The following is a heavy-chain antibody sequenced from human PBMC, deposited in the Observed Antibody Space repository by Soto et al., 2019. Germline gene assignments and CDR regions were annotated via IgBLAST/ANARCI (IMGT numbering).Heavy chain of an antibody. CDR2: IIPIFETA. Sequence: QVQLVQSGAELKKPGSSVRVSCKISGDSFSSYAISWVRQAPGEGLEWVGGIIPIFETANYAKEFQGRVTITAVESTTTAYMEVTRLRPEDTAIFYCAASDSSSWQHDYWGQGTLITVSS. CDR3: AASDSSSWQHDY. J-gene: IGHJ4*02. D-gene: IGHD6-13*01. CDR1: GDSFSSYA. V-gene: IGHV1-69*01.